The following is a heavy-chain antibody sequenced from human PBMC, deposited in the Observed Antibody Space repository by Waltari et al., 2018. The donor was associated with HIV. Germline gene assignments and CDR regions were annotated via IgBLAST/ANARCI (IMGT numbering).Heavy chain of an antibody. CDR1: GIRLNAYY. V-gene: IGHV1-2*02. CDR3: ARQMTFYDAFDV. J-gene: IGHJ3*01. Sequence: QVQMVQSGAEVKKPGASVTVSCQTSGIRLNAYYIHWVRQSPGQGLEWMGWIYSNTGDTNYGLQFEGRVTMTRDTAMRTAYMELTTLRSDDTALYYCARQMTFYDAFDVWGQGTVVTVSS. CDR2: IYSNTGDT.